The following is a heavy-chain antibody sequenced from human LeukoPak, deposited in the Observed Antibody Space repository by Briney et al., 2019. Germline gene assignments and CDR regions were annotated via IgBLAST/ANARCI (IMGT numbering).Heavy chain of an antibody. Sequence: SETLSLTCAVYGGSFSGYYWSWIRQPPGKGLEWIGEINHSGSTNYNPSLKSRVIISVDTSKKQFSLKLSSVTAADTAVYYCARWGLGSSWDVFDYWGQGTLVTVSS. D-gene: IGHD6-13*01. CDR2: INHSGST. V-gene: IGHV4-34*01. J-gene: IGHJ4*02. CDR3: ARWGLGSSWDVFDY. CDR1: GGSFSGYY.